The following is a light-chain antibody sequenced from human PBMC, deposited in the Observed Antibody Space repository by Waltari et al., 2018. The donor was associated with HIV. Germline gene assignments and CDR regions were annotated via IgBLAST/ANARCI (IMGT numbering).Light chain of an antibody. CDR1: QIINNY. J-gene: IGKJ1*01. CDR2: ATS. V-gene: IGKV1-39*01. Sequence: DIQMTQSPSSLSASVGDRVTITCRASQIINNYLNWYQQKPGKAPKVLIYATSTLQSVVPARFSGTGFGTDFTLIISSLQPEDFGTYYCQQSYSTPQTFGQGTKVEIK. CDR3: QQSYSTPQT.